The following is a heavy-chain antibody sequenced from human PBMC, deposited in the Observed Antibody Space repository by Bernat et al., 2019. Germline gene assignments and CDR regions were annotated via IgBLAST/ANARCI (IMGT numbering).Heavy chain of an antibody. CDR3: AKERWLQLYHFDY. D-gene: IGHD5-24*01. CDR2: ISYDGSNK. Sequence: QVQLVESGGGVVQPGRSLRLSCAASGFTFSSYGMHWVRQAPGKGLEWVAVISYDGSNKYYADSVKGRFTISRDNSKNTLYLQMNSLRAEDTAVYYCAKERWLQLYHFDYWGQGTLVTVSS. CDR1: GFTFSSYG. V-gene: IGHV3-30*18. J-gene: IGHJ4*02.